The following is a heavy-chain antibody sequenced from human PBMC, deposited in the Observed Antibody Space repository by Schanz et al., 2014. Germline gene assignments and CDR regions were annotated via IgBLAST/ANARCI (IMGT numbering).Heavy chain of an antibody. CDR1: GGTFSSYT. J-gene: IGHJ6*03. CDR2: IIPILGIA. V-gene: IGHV1-69*02. D-gene: IGHD4-17*01. CDR3: ARTTFGKGKTYLGDYHYYHYMDV. Sequence: QLQLVQSGAEVKKPGSSVKVSCKLSGGTFSSYTISWVRQAPGQGLEWMGRIIPILGIANYAQNFQGRVTITADKSTSTAYMELTSLRSDDTAVYYCARTTFGKGKTYLGDYHYYHYMDVWGNGTTVTVSS.